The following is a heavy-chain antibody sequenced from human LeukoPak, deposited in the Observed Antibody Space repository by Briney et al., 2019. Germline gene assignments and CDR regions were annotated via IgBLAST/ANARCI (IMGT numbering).Heavy chain of an antibody. CDR3: ARSVNRIAAAGTDYFDY. J-gene: IGHJ4*02. Sequence: SVKVSCKPSVGTFSSYAISWVPQAPGPGLEWMGGIIPIFGTADYAQKFQGRVTITADESTSTAYMELSSLRSEDTAVHYCARSVNRIAAAGTDYFDYWGQGTLVTVSS. CDR2: IIPIFGTA. V-gene: IGHV1-69*13. CDR1: VGTFSSYA. D-gene: IGHD6-13*01.